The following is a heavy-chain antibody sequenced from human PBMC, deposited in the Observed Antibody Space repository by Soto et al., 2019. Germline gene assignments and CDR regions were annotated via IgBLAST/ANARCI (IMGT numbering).Heavy chain of an antibody. CDR2: IYPGDSDT. CDR3: ARRDIVGSYYFDY. V-gene: IGHV5-51*01. CDR1: GYTFTRFW. D-gene: IGHD3-10*01. Sequence: PGESLKISCRGSGYTFTRFWIGWVRQMPGKGLEWMGIIYPGDSDTRYSPSFQGQVTISADKTIDTAYLQWSSLKASDTAMYYCARRDIVGSYYFDYWGQGSLVNVSS. J-gene: IGHJ4*02.